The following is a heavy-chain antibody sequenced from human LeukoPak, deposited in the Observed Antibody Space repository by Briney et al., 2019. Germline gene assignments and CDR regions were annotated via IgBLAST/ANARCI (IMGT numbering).Heavy chain of an antibody. D-gene: IGHD6-13*01. CDR1: GGSFSGYY. J-gene: IGHJ4*02. CDR3: AKEGYSS. CDR2: INHSGST. V-gene: IGHV4-34*01. Sequence: SGTLSLTCAVYGGSFSGYYWSWIRQPPGKGLEWIGEINHSGSTNYNPSLKSRVTISVDTSKNQFSLKLSSVTAADTAVYYCAKEGYSSWGQGTLVTVSS.